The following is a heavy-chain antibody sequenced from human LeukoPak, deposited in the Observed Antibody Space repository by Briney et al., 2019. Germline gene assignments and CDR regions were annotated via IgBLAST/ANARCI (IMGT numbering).Heavy chain of an antibody. Sequence: GASVKVSCKASGYTFSSYGISWVRQAPGQGLEWIGWINSYNGNTNYGQKFQGRVTMTTDTSTSTVYMELRSLRSDDTAVYYCARVGDFLTGYYNHWGRGTLVTVSS. CDR2: INSYNGNT. CDR1: GYTFSSYG. V-gene: IGHV1-18*01. J-gene: IGHJ5*02. D-gene: IGHD3-9*01. CDR3: ARVGDFLTGYYNH.